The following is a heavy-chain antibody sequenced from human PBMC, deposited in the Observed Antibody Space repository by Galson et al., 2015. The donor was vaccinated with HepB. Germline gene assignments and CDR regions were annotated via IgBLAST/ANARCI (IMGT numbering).Heavy chain of an antibody. V-gene: IGHV3-30*04. J-gene: IGHJ5*02. CDR2: MSHDGSYE. CDR1: TISFTGHA. CDR3: ARVGHGYSPGGGFDP. Sequence: SLRLSCAASTISFTGHAINWVRQTPGKGLEWVAVMSHDGSYEYYTESVKGRLTISRDDSKKMVYLQMNSLKTEDTAVYYCARVGHGYSPGGGFDPWGQGTLVTVSS. D-gene: IGHD5-18*01.